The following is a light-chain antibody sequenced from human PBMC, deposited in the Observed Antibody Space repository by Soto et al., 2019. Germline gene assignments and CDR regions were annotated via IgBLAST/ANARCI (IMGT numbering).Light chain of an antibody. CDR1: QGVSKW. Sequence: YSVSASIGDRVTITCRASQGVSKWLAWYQQRPGKAPKLLIYGASGLQSGVPSRFSGSGSETDFTLTISSLPPEDFATYYCLHPNSFPVPFGGWPRW. V-gene: IGKV1-12*01. CDR2: GAS. CDR3: LHPNSFPVP. J-gene: IGKJ4*02.